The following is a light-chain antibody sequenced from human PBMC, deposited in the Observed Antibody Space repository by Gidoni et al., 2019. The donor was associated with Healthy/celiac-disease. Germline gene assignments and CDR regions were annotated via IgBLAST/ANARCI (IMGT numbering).Light chain of an antibody. J-gene: IGKJ3*01. CDR1: QSVSSN. V-gene: IGKV3-15*01. CDR3: QQYNNWPFT. CDR2: GAS. Sequence: EIVITQSPATLSVSPGERATLSCRASQSVSSNLAWYQQKPGLAPRLLIYGASTRATGIPARFSGSGSGTEFTLTISSLQSEDFAVYYCQQYNNWPFTFGPGTKVDIK.